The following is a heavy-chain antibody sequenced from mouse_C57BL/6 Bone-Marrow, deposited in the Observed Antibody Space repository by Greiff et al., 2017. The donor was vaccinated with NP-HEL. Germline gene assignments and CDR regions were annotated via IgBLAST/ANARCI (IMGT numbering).Heavy chain of an antibody. D-gene: IGHD1-1*01. CDR2: IDPSDSYT. V-gene: IGHV1-50*01. CDR3: ARDFYYYGSIPYCYFDV. J-gene: IGHJ1*03. CDR1: GYTFTSYW. Sequence: QVQLQQPGAELVKPGASVKLSCKASGYTFTSYWMQWVKQRPGQGLEWIGEIDPSDSYTNYNQKFKGKATLTVDTSSSTAYMQLSSLTSEDSAVYYCARDFYYYGSIPYCYFDVWGTGTTVTVSS.